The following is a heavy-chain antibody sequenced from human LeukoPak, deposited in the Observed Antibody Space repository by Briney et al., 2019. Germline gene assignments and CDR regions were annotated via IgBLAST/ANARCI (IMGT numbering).Heavy chain of an antibody. CDR2: IKQDGREE. CDR3: ARERMGPRGTFDI. V-gene: IGHV3-7*01. J-gene: IGHJ3*02. CDR1: RFTFSIYW. Sequence: GGSLRLSCVASRFTFSIYWMSWVRQAPGRGLEWVANIKQDGREEYYVDSVKGRFSISRDNAKNSLYLQMNSLRAEDTAVYYCARERMGPRGTFDIWGQGTMVTVSS. D-gene: IGHD3-16*01.